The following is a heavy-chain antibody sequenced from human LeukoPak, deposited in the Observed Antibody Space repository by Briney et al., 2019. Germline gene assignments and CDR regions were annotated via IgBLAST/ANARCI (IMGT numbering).Heavy chain of an antibody. J-gene: IGHJ4*02. Sequence: ASVKVSCKASGYTFTASYINWVRQARGQGLEWMGWINPNSGGTNYAQKFQGRVTMTRDTSISTAYMELNRLTSDDTAVYYCARRLTGVDYWGQGTLVTVSS. CDR3: ARRLTGVDY. CDR2: INPNSGGT. V-gene: IGHV1-2*02. CDR1: GYTFTASY. D-gene: IGHD7-27*01.